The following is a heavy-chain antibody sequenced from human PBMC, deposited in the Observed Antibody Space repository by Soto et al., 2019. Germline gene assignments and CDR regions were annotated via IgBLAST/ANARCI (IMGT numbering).Heavy chain of an antibody. J-gene: IGHJ3*02. D-gene: IGHD3-22*01. V-gene: IGHV4-39*01. CDR2: IYYSGST. CDR3: ARQGNYYDSSGYPDDAFDI. Sequence: SETLSLTCTVSGGSISSSSYYWGWIRQPPGKGLEWIGSIYYSGSTYYNPSLKSRVTISVDTSKNQFSLKLSSVTAADTAVYYCARQGNYYDSSGYPDDAFDIWGQGTMVTVSS. CDR1: GGSISSSSYY.